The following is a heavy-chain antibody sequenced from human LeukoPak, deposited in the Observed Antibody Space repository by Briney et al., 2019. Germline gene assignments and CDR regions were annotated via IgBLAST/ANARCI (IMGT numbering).Heavy chain of an antibody. Sequence: GESLKISCKGSGYSFTSYWIGWVRQMPGKGLEWMGIIYPGDSDTRYSPSFQGQVTISADKSISTAYLQWSSLKASDTAMYYCATTTALQASPFYYYYMDVWGKGTTVTVSS. V-gene: IGHV5-51*01. J-gene: IGHJ6*03. CDR3: ATTTALQASPFYYYYMDV. CDR1: GYSFTSYW. D-gene: IGHD4-17*01. CDR2: IYPGDSDT.